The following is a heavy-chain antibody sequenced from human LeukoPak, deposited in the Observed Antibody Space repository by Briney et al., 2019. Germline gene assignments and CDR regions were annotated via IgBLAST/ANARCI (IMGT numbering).Heavy chain of an antibody. CDR3: ARASGYSYGYHDAFDI. CDR2: MNPNSGNT. J-gene: IGHJ3*02. V-gene: IGHV1-8*01. Sequence: ASVKVSCKASGYTFTSYDINWVRQATGQGLEWMGWMNPNSGNTGYAQKFQGRVTITADESTSTAYMELSSLRSEDTAVYYCARASGYSYGYHDAFDIWGQGTMVTVSS. D-gene: IGHD5-18*01. CDR1: GYTFTSYD.